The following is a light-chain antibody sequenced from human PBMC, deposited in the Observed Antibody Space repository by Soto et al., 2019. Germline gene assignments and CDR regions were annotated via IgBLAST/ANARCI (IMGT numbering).Light chain of an antibody. CDR3: QSYDSSNPVV. V-gene: IGLV6-57*02. CDR2: EDN. J-gene: IGLJ2*01. CDR1: SGSIASNY. Sequence: NFMLTQPHSVSESPGKTVTISCTGSSGSIASNYVQWYQQRPGSAPTTVIYEDNQRPSGVPDRFSGSIDSSSNSASLTISGLQTEDEADYYCQSYDSSNPVVFGGGTKVTVL.